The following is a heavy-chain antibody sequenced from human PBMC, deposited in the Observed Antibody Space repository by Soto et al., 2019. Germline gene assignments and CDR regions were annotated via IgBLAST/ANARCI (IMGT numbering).Heavy chain of an antibody. Sequence: AGESLKISCKSSQYSFANYWIGWVRQMPGKGLEWMGLIYPGDSDTRYRLSFQGQVTISADKSTRTAHLQWTSLRASDSAMYYCVTHRYNTGSFIDVFDTWGQGTLVTVSS. D-gene: IGHD2-8*02. J-gene: IGHJ3*02. V-gene: IGHV5-51*01. CDR2: IYPGDSDT. CDR3: VTHRYNTGSFIDVFDT. CDR1: QYSFANYW.